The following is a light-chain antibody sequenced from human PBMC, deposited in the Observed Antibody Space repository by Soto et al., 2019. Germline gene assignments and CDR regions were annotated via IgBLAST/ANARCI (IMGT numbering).Light chain of an antibody. Sequence: QSVLTQPPSASGTPGQRVTISCSGSSSNIGSNTVNWYQQLPGTAPKLLIYSNNQRPSGVPDRFSGSKSGTSASLAISVLQTEEEADYYCSAWDDSLNGYVVFVGGTKLTVL. CDR3: SAWDDSLNGYVV. CDR2: SNN. CDR1: SSNIGSNT. V-gene: IGLV1-44*01. J-gene: IGLJ2*01.